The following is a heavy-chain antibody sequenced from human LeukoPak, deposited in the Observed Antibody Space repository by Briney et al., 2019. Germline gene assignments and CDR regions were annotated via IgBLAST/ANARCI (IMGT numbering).Heavy chain of an antibody. Sequence: PGGSLRLSCAASGFTFSSYRMIWVRQAPGMGLEWLSYISSVGDNIYYADSVKGRFTISRDNAKNSLSLQMNSLRAEDTAVYYCARDGRGWYRNLEYWGRGTLVIVSS. CDR3: ARDGRGWYRNLEY. J-gene: IGHJ4*02. CDR1: GFTFSSYR. CDR2: ISSVGDNI. V-gene: IGHV3-48*03. D-gene: IGHD6-19*01.